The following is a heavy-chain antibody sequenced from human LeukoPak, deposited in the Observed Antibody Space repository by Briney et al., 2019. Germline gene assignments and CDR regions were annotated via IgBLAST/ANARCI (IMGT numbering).Heavy chain of an antibody. CDR2: ISHEGSEK. D-gene: IGHD1-26*01. CDR1: GFTFSSYA. V-gene: IGHV3-30*03. CDR3: ATDRGWYFDN. Sequence: GGSLRLSCAASGFTFSSYAMSWVRQGPGTGLEWVAFISHEGSEKYFADSVKGRFTISRDNSKNTLYLQMNSLRDEDTAVFYCATDRGWYFDNWGQGTLVTVAS. J-gene: IGHJ4*02.